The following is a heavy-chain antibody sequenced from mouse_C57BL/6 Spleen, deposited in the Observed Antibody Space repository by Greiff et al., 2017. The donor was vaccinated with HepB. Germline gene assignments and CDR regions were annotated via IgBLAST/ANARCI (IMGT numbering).Heavy chain of an antibody. Sequence: QVQLKQSGAELVRPGTSVKVSCKASGYAFTNYLIEWVKQRPGQGLEWIGVINPGSGGTNYNEKFKGKATLTADKSSSTAYMQLSSLTSEDSAVYLCARSCDCGALFAYWGRGTLVTVCA. J-gene: IGHJ3*01. CDR3: ARSCDCGALFAY. CDR1: GYAFTNYL. V-gene: IGHV1-54*01. CDR2: INPGSGGT.